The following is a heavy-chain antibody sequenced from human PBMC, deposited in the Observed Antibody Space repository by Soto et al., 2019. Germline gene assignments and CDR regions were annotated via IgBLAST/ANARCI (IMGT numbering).Heavy chain of an antibody. Sequence: QVQLVQSGAEVKKPGASVKVSCKPSGYIFTSHGITWVRQAPGQGLEWLGWISAYNGHTNYAHNLRGRVTMTTDVSTSTAYMELKSLRSDDTAEYYCARAGGEDSSTKYNYWGQGTLVTVSS. D-gene: IGHD2-2*01. CDR1: GYIFTSHG. J-gene: IGHJ4*02. V-gene: IGHV1-18*01. CDR3: ARAGGEDSSTKYNY. CDR2: ISAYNGHT.